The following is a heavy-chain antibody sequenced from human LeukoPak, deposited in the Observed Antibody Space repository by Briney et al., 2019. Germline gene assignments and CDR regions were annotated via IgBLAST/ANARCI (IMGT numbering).Heavy chain of an antibody. CDR2: ISAYNGNT. CDR3: AREGVYYDSSGYSGSRAFDI. V-gene: IGHV1-18*01. J-gene: IGHJ3*02. CDR1: GYTFTSYG. D-gene: IGHD3-22*01. Sequence: ASVKVSCKASGYTFTSYGISWVRQAPGQGLEWMGWISAYNGNTNYAQKLQGRVTMTRDTSISTAYMELSRLRSDDTAVYYCAREGVYYDSSGYSGSRAFDIWGQGTMVTVSS.